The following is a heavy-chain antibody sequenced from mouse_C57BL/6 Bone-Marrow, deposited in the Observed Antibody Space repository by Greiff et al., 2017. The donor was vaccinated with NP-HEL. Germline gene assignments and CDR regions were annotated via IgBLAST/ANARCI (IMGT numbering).Heavy chain of an antibody. J-gene: IGHJ2*01. CDR2: ISYSGST. V-gene: IGHV3-8*01. CDR1: GYSITSDY. Sequence: EVKVEESGPGLAQPSQTLSLTCSVTGYSITSDYWNWIRKFPGNKLEYIGYISYSGSTYYNPSLKSRISITRDTSKNQYYLQLNSVTTEDTDTDYCARWGMYYFDYWGQGTTLTVSS. CDR3: ARWGMYYFDY.